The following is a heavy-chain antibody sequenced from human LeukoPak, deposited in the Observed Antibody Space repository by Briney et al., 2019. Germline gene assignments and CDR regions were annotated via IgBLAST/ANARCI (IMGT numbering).Heavy chain of an antibody. CDR1: GITFSSYA. Sequence: GGSLRLSCAASGITFSSYAMNWVRQAPGKGLEWVSAISGSGGSKYYADSVRGRFTISTDNSKNTMHLQMNSLRAEDTAVYYCAKFLSSMAVVGFHYWGRGPLVPVSS. CDR2: ISGSGGSK. D-gene: IGHD2-15*01. V-gene: IGHV3-23*01. J-gene: IGHJ4*02. CDR3: AKFLSSMAVVGFHY.